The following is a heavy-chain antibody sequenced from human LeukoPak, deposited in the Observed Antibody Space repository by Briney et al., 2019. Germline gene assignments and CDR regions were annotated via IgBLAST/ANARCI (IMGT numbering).Heavy chain of an antibody. CDR1: GFTVSSNY. D-gene: IGHD5-24*01. Sequence: PGGSLRLSCAASGFTVSSNYMSWVRQAPGKGLEWVSVIYSGGSTYYADSVKGRFTISRDNSKNTLYLQMNSLRAEDTAVYYCARGSRDGYGMFDPWGQGTLVTVSS. CDR3: ARGSRDGYGMFDP. V-gene: IGHV3-66*01. CDR2: IYSGGST. J-gene: IGHJ5*02.